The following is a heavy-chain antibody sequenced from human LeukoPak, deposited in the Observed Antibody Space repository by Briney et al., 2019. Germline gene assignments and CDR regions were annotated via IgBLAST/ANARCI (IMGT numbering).Heavy chain of an antibody. J-gene: IGHJ6*02. CDR3: ARGIQLVPYGMGV. V-gene: IGHV4-59*01. CDR2: IYYSGST. D-gene: IGHD5-18*01. Sequence: SETPSLTCTVSGGSISSYYWSWIRQPPGKGLEWIGYIYYSGSTNYNPSLKSRVTISVDTSKNQFSLKLSSVTAADTAVYYCARGIQLVPYGMGVWGQGTTVTVSS. CDR1: GGSISSYY.